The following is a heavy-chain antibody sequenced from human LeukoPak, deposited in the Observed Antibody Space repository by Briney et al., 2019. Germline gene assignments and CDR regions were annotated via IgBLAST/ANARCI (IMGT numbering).Heavy chain of an antibody. CDR2: MYYSGST. CDR3: ARAFGSDRWFDY. V-gene: IGHV4-31*03. J-gene: IGHJ4*02. Sequence: KSSETLSLTCTVSGGSISSGGYYWSWIRQHPGKGPEWIGYMYYSGSTYYNPSLKSRVTISVDTSKNQFSLKLSSVTAADTAVYYCARAFGSDRWFDYWGQGTLVTVSS. CDR1: GGSISSGGYY. D-gene: IGHD3-10*01.